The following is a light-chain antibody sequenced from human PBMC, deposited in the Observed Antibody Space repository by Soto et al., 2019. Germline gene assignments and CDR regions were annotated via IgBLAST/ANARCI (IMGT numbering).Light chain of an antibody. CDR2: EDK. V-gene: IGLV6-57*04. CDR1: SGSIANNY. CDR3: QSYDGTNQV. Sequence: NFMLTQPHSVSESPGKTVTISCSRSSGSIANNYVQWFQQRPGGAPTTLIYEDKLRPSGVPDRFSGSLDTSSNSAALAISGLKSEDEADYYWQSYDGTNQVFGGGTKLTV. J-gene: IGLJ3*02.